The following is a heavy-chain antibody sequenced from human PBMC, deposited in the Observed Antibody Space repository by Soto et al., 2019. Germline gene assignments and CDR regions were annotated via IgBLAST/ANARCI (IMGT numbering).Heavy chain of an antibody. J-gene: IGHJ4*02. CDR3: ATFYGDYVSY. D-gene: IGHD4-17*01. Sequence: PSETLSLTCTVSGGSISSSRYYWGWIRQPPGKGLEWIGSIYYSGSTFYNPSLKSRVTISVDTSKNQFSLKLSSVTAADTAVYYCATFYGDYVSYWGQGTLVTVS. CDR1: GGSISSSRYY. CDR2: IYYSGST. V-gene: IGHV4-39*01.